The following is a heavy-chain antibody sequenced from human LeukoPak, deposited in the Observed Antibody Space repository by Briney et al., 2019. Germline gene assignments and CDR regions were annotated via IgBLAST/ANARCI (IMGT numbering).Heavy chain of an antibody. Sequence: YYWGWIRXPXXKGLEWIGSIYYTRSTYYNPSLKSRVTISVDTSKNQFSLKLTSVTAADTAVYYCARGVTMIVVVIHDWYFDLWGRGTLVTVSS. CDR3: ARGVTMIVVVIHDWYFDL. D-gene: IGHD3-22*01. J-gene: IGHJ2*01. CDR1: YY. CDR2: IYYTRST. V-gene: IGHV4-39*01.